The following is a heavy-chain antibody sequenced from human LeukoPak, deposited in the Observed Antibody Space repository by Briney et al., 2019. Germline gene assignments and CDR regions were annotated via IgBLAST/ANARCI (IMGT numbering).Heavy chain of an antibody. J-gene: IGHJ4*02. V-gene: IGHV3-30*03. CDR3: ARASMITFGGVIAFDY. D-gene: IGHD3-16*02. Sequence: PGGSLRLSCAASGFTFSSYGMHWVRQAPGKGLEWVAVISYDGSNKYYADSVKGRFTISRDNAKNSLYLQMNSLRAEDTAVYYCARASMITFGGVIAFDYWGQGTLVTVSS. CDR2: ISYDGSNK. CDR1: GFTFSSYG.